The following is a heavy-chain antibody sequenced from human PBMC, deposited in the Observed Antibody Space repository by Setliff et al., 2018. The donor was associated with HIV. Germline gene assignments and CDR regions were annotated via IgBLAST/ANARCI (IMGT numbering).Heavy chain of an antibody. CDR1: GGTFSSYA. CDR2: ISPIFGTA. V-gene: IGHV1-69*05. D-gene: IGHD2-15*01. CDR3: ARVRGGNCWSSASLPPEGWFET. J-gene: IGHJ5*02. Sequence: SVKVSCKASGGTFSSYAISWVRQAPGQGLEWMGGISPIFGTANYAQKFQGRVTITTDESTSTAYMELSSLRSDDTAAYYFARVRGGNCWSSASLPPEGWFETWGQGTLVTVSA.